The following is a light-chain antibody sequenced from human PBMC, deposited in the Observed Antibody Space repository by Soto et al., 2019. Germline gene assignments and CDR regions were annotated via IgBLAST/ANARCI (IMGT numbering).Light chain of an antibody. CDR2: DAS. Sequence: EIVLTQSPATLSLSPGERATLSCRASKRVSWYLAWYQQKPGQAPRLLIYDASKRAAGIPARFSGSGSDTEFTLTISSLDPEDFAVYYCQQRHHWLRTFGQGTKVEIK. CDR1: KRVSWY. CDR3: QQRHHWLRT. V-gene: IGKV3-11*01. J-gene: IGKJ2*01.